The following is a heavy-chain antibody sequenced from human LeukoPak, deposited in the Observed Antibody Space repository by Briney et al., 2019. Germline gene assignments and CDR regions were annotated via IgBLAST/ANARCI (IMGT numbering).Heavy chain of an antibody. V-gene: IGHV3-64*05. CDR3: VKGLDYSSSQMDS. Sequence: GGSLRLSCSVFGSTFSSYTMHWVRQTPGKGLEFISTISGDERYTNYADSVKGRFTISRDNSRNTVYVQMNSLTPEDTAVYYCVKGLDYSSSQMDSWGQGTLVTVSS. J-gene: IGHJ4*02. CDR1: GSTFSSYT. D-gene: IGHD6-6*01. CDR2: ISGDERYT.